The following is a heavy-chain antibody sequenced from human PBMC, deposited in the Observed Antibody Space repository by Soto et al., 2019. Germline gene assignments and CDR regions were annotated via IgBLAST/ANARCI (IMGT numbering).Heavy chain of an antibody. CDR3: TKDVEWGGNHLNHAFDV. CDR1: GFTFEDYA. Sequence: EMTLVESGGGLVQPGRSLRLSCATSGFTFEDYAVHWVRQAPGKGLEWVSGISWNSDIIEYADSVKGRFTISRHNAKNSLYLQMNSLRPEDTALYYCTKDVEWGGNHLNHAFDVWGQGTMVSVSS. CDR2: ISWNSDII. J-gene: IGHJ3*01. D-gene: IGHD1-26*01. V-gene: IGHV3-9*01.